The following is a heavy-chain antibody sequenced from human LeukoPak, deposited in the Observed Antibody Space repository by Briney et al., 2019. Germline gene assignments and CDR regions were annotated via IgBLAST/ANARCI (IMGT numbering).Heavy chain of an antibody. V-gene: IGHV1-8*01. CDR3: IFGVAPDYYYYMDV. D-gene: IGHD3-3*01. Sequence: GASVKVACKASGYTFTNHDITWVRQATGQGLEWMGWMNSNTGNSGSREKFQGRVTLTRDISINTAYMELSSLTSEDTAVYYCIFGVAPDYYYYMDVWGKGTTVTVSS. J-gene: IGHJ6*03. CDR2: MNSNTGNS. CDR1: GYTFTNHD.